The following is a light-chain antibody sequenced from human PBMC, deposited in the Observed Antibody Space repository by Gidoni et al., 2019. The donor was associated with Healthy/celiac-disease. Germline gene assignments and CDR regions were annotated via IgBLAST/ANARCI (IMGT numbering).Light chain of an antibody. CDR1: QSVSSSY. CDR3: QQYGSSLWT. J-gene: IGKJ1*01. Sequence: EIVLTQSPGTLSLSQGERATLACRASQSVSSSYLAWYQQKPGQAPRLLIYGASSRATGIPYRFSGSGSGTDFTLTISRLEPEDFAVYYCQQYGSSLWTFGQGTKVEIK. V-gene: IGKV3-20*01. CDR2: GAS.